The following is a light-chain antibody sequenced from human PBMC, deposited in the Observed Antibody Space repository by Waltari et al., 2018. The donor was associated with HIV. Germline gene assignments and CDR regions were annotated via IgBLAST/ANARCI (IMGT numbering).Light chain of an antibody. CDR3: SSYGDSLRVL. Sequence: QSALTQPPSASGSLGQSVTISCTGSSSDIGAYDSVSWFQQHPRSAPKLLLYEVSRRPSTVSDRFSGSRSRSTAFLTVAGLQPDDEATYFCSSYGDSLRVLFGGGTNVTVL. CDR2: EVS. CDR1: SSDIGAYDS. J-gene: IGLJ3*02. V-gene: IGLV2-8*01.